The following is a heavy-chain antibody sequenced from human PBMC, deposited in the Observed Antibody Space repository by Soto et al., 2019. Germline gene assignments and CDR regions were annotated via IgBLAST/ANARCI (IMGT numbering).Heavy chain of an antibody. Sequence: QVQLQESGPGLVKPSQTLSLTGTVSVGSISRGGYYWSWIRQHPGKGVEWIGYMYYRGSTYYNPSLKSRVTISVDTSKNQFSLKLSSVTAADTAVYYCARDQAVAGYDYWGQGTLVTVSS. CDR2: MYYRGST. V-gene: IGHV4-31*03. CDR1: VGSISRGGYY. CDR3: ARDQAVAGYDY. J-gene: IGHJ4*02. D-gene: IGHD6-19*01.